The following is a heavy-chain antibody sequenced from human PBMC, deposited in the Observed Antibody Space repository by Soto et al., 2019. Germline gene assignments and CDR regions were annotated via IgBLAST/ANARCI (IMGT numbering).Heavy chain of an antibody. CDR3: ARAFYGMDV. CDR2: IDWENTN. V-gene: IGHV2-70*04. Sequence: SGPTLVNPTQALTLTCTVSGFSLSGTGMRVTWIRQPPGKALEWLARIDWENTNLYSTSLKTRLTISKDTSKNQVVLTMTNVDPADTGTYYCARAFYGMDVSGQGTTVTAP. J-gene: IGHJ6*02. CDR1: GFSLSGTGMR.